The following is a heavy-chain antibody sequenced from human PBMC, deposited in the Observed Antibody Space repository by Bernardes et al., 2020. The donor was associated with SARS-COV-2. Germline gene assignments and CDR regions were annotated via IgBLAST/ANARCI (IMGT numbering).Heavy chain of an antibody. CDR2: ISAYNGNT. D-gene: IGHD1-1*01. V-gene: IGHV1-18*01. Sequence: VKVSCKASGYTFTIYRISWVRQAPGQGLEWVGWISAYNGNTNYAQKLQGRVTMTTDTSTSTAYMELRSLRSDDTAVYYCARDRTTLVDYWGQGTLVTVSS. CDR3: ARDRTTLVDY. J-gene: IGHJ4*02. CDR1: GYTFTIYR.